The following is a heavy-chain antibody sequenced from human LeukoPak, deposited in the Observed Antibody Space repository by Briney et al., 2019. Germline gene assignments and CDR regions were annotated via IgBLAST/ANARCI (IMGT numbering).Heavy chain of an antibody. CDR3: AKVTREKRGYTYGFDY. V-gene: IGHV3-30-3*01. CDR1: GFTFSSYA. D-gene: IGHD5-18*01. CDR2: ISYDGSNK. Sequence: RSLRLSCAASGFTFSSYAMHWVRQAPGKGLEWVAVISYDGSNKYYADSVKGRFTISRDNSKNTLYLQVDSLRPEDTAVYYCAKVTREKRGYTYGFDYWGQGTLVTVSS. J-gene: IGHJ4*02.